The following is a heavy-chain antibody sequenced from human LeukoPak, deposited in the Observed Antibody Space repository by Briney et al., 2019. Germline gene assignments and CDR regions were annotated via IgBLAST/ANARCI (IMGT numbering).Heavy chain of an antibody. D-gene: IGHD3-10*01. J-gene: IGHJ4*02. CDR3: ARSQNYYGSGDY. CDR2: IYYTGST. V-gene: IGHV4-61*03. Sequence: SETLSLTCTVSGDSVSNGNYYWSWLRQPPGKALEWIGYIYYTGSTYYNPSLEGRVTLSVDTSENHFSVKLSSVTAADTAVYYCARSQNYYGSGDYWSQGTLVTVSS. CDR1: GDSVSNGNYY.